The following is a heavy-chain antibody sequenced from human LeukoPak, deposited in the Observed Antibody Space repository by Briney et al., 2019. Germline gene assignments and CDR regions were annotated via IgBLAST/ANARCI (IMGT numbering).Heavy chain of an antibody. CDR2: LWYDGTYK. V-gene: IGHV3-33*01. J-gene: IGHJ4*02. CDR3: ARARNNYDSSGFSALDY. D-gene: IGHD3-22*01. CDR1: ELSFSSYG. Sequence: GGSLRPSCAASELSFSSYGMHWVRRAPGKGLQWVASLWYDGTYKYHAHSVKGRFTISRDNSQSTLYLEMNSLRAEDTAVYYCARARNNYDSSGFSALDYWGQGTLVTVSS.